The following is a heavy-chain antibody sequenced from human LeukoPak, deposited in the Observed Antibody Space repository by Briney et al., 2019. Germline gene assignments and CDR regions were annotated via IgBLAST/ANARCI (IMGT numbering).Heavy chain of an antibody. CDR2: MSGSGGST. V-gene: IGHV3-23*01. CDR1: GFTFSNYA. Sequence: GGSLRLSCAASGFTFSNYAMSWVRQAPGKGLVWVSGMSGSGGSTYYADSVKGRFTISRDNSKNTLYLQMNSLRAEDTAVYYCAKDLRPIVGATTFAYWGQGTLVTVSS. J-gene: IGHJ4*02. CDR3: AKDLRPIVGATTFAY. D-gene: IGHD1-26*01.